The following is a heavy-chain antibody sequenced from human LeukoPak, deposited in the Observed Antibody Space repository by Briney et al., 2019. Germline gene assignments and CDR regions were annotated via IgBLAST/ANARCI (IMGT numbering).Heavy chain of an antibody. CDR1: GGSFSGYY. CDR3: ARTPGYYYDSSGPWDY. Sequence: PSETLSLTCAVYGGSFSGYYWSWIRQPPGKGLEWIGEINHSGSTNYNPSLKSRVTISVDTSKNQFSLKLSSVTAADTAVYYCARTPGYYYDSSGPWDYWGQGTLVTVSS. CDR2: INHSGST. J-gene: IGHJ4*02. D-gene: IGHD3-22*01. V-gene: IGHV4-34*01.